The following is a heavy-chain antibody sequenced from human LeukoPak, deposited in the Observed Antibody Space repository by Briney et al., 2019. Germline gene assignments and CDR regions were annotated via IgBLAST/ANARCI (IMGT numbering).Heavy chain of an antibody. V-gene: IGHV1-3*02. CDR1: GYTFTNYG. CDR2: SSPGNGNT. CDR3: ARWNEAAAGFDY. J-gene: IGHJ4*02. D-gene: IGHD6-13*01. Sequence: ASVKVSCRASGYTFTNYGMHWVRQAPGQRLEWMGWSSPGNGNTKYSQDFQGRDTITRDTSASTDYMELSSLRSEDMAVYYCARWNEAAAGFDYWGQGTLVTVSS.